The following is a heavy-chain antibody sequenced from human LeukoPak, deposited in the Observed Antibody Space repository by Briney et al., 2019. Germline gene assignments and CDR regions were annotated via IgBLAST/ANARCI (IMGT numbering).Heavy chain of an antibody. J-gene: IGHJ3*02. D-gene: IGHD6-13*01. CDR1: GGSISSYY. CDR3: ARVRGAAAPIDAFDI. CDR2: IYYSGST. Sequence: SETLSLTCTVSGGSISSYYWSWLRQPPGKGLEWIGYIYYSGSTNYNPSLKSRVTISVDTSKNQFSLKLSSVTAADTAVYYCARVRGAAAPIDAFDIWGQGTMVTVSS. V-gene: IGHV4-59*01.